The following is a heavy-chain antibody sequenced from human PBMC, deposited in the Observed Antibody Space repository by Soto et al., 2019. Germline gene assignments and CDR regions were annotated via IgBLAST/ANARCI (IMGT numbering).Heavy chain of an antibody. D-gene: IGHD6-19*01. CDR2: ISGSGGST. CDR1: GFTFSSYA. Sequence: EVQLLESGGGLVQPGGSLRLSCAASGFTFSSYAMNWVRQAPGKGLEWVSVISGSGGSTYYADSVKGRFTISRANSKNTLYLQMNSLRAEDTAVYSCASRSSDWYFDYWGQGTLVTVSS. J-gene: IGHJ4*02. V-gene: IGHV3-23*01. CDR3: ASRSSDWYFDY.